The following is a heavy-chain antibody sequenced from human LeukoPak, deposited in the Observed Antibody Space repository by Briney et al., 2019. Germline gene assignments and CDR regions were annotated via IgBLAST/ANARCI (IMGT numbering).Heavy chain of an antibody. CDR3: AGGRYGSGSHYYFDY. CDR1: SGSFSGYY. CDR2: INHSGST. V-gene: IGHV4-34*01. Sequence: SETLSLTCAVYSGSFSGYYWSWIRQPPGKGLEWIGEINHSGSTNYNPSLKSRVTISVDTSKNQFSLKLSSVTAADTAVYYCAGGRYGSGSHYYFDYWGQGTLVTVSS. J-gene: IGHJ4*02. D-gene: IGHD3-10*01.